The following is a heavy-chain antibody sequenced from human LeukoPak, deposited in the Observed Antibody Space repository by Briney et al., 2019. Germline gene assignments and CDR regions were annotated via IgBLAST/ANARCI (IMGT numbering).Heavy chain of an antibody. V-gene: IGHV4-39*07. CDR3: ASQTGSYYYYYYYMDV. J-gene: IGHJ6*03. CDR1: GGSISSSSYY. D-gene: IGHD1-26*01. Sequence: SETLSLTCTVSGGSISSSSYYWGWIRQPPGKGLEWIGSIYYSGSTYYNPSLKSRVTISVDTSKNQFSLKLSSVTAADTAVYYCASQTGSYYYYYYYMDVWGKGTTVTVSS. CDR2: IYYSGST.